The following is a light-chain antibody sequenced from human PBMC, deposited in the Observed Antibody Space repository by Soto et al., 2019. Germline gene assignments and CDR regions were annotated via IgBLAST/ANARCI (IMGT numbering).Light chain of an antibody. J-gene: IGLJ1*01. Sequence: QSVLTQPPSASWSPGQSVAISCTVTSSDVGGYNYVSWYQQHPGKAPKLMIYEVNKRPSGVPDRFSGSKSGNTASLTVSGLQAEDEADYYCSSYAGSSNVFGIGTKVTVL. CDR2: EVN. CDR3: SSYAGSSNV. V-gene: IGLV2-8*01. CDR1: SSDVGGYNY.